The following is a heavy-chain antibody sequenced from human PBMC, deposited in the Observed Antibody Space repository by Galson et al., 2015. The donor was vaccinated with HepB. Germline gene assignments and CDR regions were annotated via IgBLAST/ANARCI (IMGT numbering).Heavy chain of an antibody. CDR1: GFTFSSYS. J-gene: IGHJ4*02. CDR3: ARDSFHVGFDY. D-gene: IGHD2-2*01. CDR2: ISSSSSYI. V-gene: IGHV3-21*01. Sequence: SLRLSCAASGFTFSSYSMNWVCQAPGKGLEWVSSISSSSSYIYYADSVKGRFTISRDNAKNSLYLQMNSLRAEDTAVYYCARDSFHVGFDYWGQGTLVTVSS.